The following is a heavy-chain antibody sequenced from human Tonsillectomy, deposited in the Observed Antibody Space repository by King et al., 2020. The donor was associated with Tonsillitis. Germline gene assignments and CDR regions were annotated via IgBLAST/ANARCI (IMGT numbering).Heavy chain of an antibody. D-gene: IGHD3-16*01. V-gene: IGHV4-30-4*01. CDR3: ARDSRSMRGTPLAFDI. CDR1: GGSISSGDYY. J-gene: IGHJ3*02. CDR2: IYYSGST. Sequence: LQLQESGPGLVKPSQTLSLTCTVSGGSISSGDYYWSWIRQPPGKGLEWIGYIYYSGSTYYNPSLKSRVTISVDTSKNQFSLKLSSVPAADTAVYYCARDSRSMRGTPLAFDIWGQGTMVTVSS.